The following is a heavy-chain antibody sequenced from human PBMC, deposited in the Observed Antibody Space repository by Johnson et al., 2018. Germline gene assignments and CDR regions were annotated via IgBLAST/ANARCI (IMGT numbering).Heavy chain of an antibody. Sequence: QVQLVQSGGGLVKPGGSLRLSCAASGFIFSSYGMHWVRQAPGKGLEWVAVISYDGSNKYYADSVKGRFTISRDNSKNTLYLQMNSLRAEDTAVYYCAKETGYDYVLGHWGQGTLVTVSS. CDR3: AKETGYDYVLGH. CDR1: GFIFSSYG. D-gene: IGHD3-16*01. V-gene: IGHV3-30*18. J-gene: IGHJ1*01. CDR2: ISYDGSNK.